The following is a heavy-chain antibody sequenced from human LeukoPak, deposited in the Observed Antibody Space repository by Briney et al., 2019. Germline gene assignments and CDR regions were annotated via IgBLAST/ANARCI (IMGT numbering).Heavy chain of an antibody. CDR2: INHSGST. V-gene: IGHV4-39*07. Sequence: SETLSLTCTVSGGSISSSSYYWGWIRQPPGKGLEWIGEINHSGSTNYNPSLKSRVTISVDTSKNQFSLKLSSVTAADTAVYYCARGYFFMSTPYFDYWGQGTLVTVSS. CDR3: ARGYFFMSTPYFDY. CDR1: GGSISSSSYY. D-gene: IGHD3-16*01. J-gene: IGHJ4*02.